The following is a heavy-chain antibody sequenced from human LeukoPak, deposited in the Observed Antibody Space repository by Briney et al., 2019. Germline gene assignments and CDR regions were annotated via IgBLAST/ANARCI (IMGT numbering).Heavy chain of an antibody. V-gene: IGHV3-74*01. CDR2: INNVGSST. CDR1: GFTFSSYW. J-gene: IGHJ3*02. D-gene: IGHD3-3*01. Sequence: GGSLRLSCAASGFTFSSYWMHWVRQAPGKGLVWVSRINNVGSSTTYADSVKGRFTISRDNAQESVFLQMNSLRADDTAVYYCARTYDFGRGPPGDAFDNWGPGTLVTVSS. CDR3: ARTYDFGRGPPGDAFDN.